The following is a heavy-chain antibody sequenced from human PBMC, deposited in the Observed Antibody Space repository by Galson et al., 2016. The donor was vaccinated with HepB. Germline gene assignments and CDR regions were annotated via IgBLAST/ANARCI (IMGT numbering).Heavy chain of an antibody. D-gene: IGHD2-21*02. CDR1: GFTLSSYG. J-gene: IGHJ4*02. Sequence: SLRLSCAASGFTLSSYGMHWVRQAPGKGLEWVAVIWYDGGNKYYAESVKGRFTISRDTSQNTLYLQMTSLRVEDTAVYYCARGCGGDCYSVSGYWGQGTLVTVSP. CDR3: ARGCGGDCYSVSGY. V-gene: IGHV3-33*01. CDR2: IWYDGGNK.